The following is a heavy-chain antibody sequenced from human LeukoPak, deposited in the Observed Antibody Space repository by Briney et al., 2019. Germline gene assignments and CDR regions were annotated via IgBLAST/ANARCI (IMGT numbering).Heavy chain of an antibody. CDR1: GFTFDDYA. CDR2: ISGDGGST. J-gene: IGHJ1*01. CDR3: AKDLIAVAGTTEYFQH. D-gene: IGHD6-19*01. Sequence: PGGSLRLSCAASGFTFDDYAMHWVRQAPGKGLEWVSLISGDGGSTYYADSVKGRFTISRDNNKTSLYLQMNSLRTEDTALYYCAKDLIAVAGTTEYFQHWGQGTLVTVSS. V-gene: IGHV3-43*02.